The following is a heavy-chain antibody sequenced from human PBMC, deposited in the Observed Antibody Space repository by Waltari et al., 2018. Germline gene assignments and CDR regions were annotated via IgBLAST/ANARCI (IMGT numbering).Heavy chain of an antibody. CDR3: ARDPSEKAYSSGWYWGDAFDI. J-gene: IGHJ3*02. Sequence: EVQLVESGGGLVKPGGSLRLSCAASGFTFSSYSMNWVRQAPGKGLEWVSSISSSSSYIYYADSLKGRFTISRDNAKNSLYLQMNSLRAEDTAVYYCARDPSEKAYSSGWYWGDAFDIWGQGTMVTVSS. CDR1: GFTFSSYS. V-gene: IGHV3-21*01. D-gene: IGHD6-19*01. CDR2: ISSSSSYI.